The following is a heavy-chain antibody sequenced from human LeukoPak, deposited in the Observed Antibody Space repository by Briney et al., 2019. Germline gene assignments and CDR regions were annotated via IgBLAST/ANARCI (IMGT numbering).Heavy chain of an antibody. J-gene: IGHJ4*02. D-gene: IGHD5-18*01. CDR3: ARDLAYSRLDY. V-gene: IGHV3-7*01. Sequence: GGSLRLSCAVSGLTVSSSWMHWVRQAPGKGLEWVASINPDGNKKYSADSVKGRFTISRDNAENSLYLQMNSLRVEDTAFYYCARDLAYSRLDYWGQGMLVTVSS. CDR1: GLTVSSSW. CDR2: INPDGNKK.